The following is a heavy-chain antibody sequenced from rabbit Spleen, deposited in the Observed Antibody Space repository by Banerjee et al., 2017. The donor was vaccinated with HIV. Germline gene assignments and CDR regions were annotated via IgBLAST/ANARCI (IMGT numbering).Heavy chain of an antibody. J-gene: IGHJ3*01. D-gene: IGHD8-1*01. CDR3: ARDGAGGSYFAF. V-gene: IGHV1S7*01. CDR1: GFTLSSYY. Sequence: QLEESAGGLVQPGGSLKLSCKASGFTLSSYYMNWVRQAPGKGLEWIGYIDPVFGITYYANWVNGRFSISRENAQNTVFLQMTSLTAADTATYFCARDGAGGSYFAFWGQGTLVTVS. CDR2: IDPVFGIT.